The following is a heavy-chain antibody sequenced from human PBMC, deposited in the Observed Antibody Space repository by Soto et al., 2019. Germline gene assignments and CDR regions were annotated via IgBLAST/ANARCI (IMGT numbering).Heavy chain of an antibody. V-gene: IGHV3-30*18. CDR1: GFTLSGVD. Sequence: QVQLVESGGGVDQPGTSLRLSCSASGFTLSGVDMHWVRQAPGKGLEWVAVMSYDGRNQYYADSVKGRFTVSRDSSKSTLYLQMNSLRTEDAAVYYCAKGGWYTSSSRSDCWGQGTLVTVSS. CDR3: AKGGWYTSSSRSDC. J-gene: IGHJ4*02. CDR2: MSYDGRNQ. D-gene: IGHD6-6*01.